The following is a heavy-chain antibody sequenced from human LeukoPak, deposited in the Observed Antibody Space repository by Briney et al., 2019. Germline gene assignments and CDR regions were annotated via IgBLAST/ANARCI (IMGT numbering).Heavy chain of an antibody. Sequence: GESLKISCKGSGYSFTIYWIGWVRQMPGKGLEWMGIIYPSDSDTRYSPSFQGQVTFSADKSISTAYLQWSSLKASDTAMYYCARLPGYCTGGSCYFDYWGQGTLVTVSS. J-gene: IGHJ4*02. CDR2: IYPSDSDT. V-gene: IGHV5-51*01. CDR3: ARLPGYCTGGSCYFDY. D-gene: IGHD2-15*01. CDR1: GYSFTIYW.